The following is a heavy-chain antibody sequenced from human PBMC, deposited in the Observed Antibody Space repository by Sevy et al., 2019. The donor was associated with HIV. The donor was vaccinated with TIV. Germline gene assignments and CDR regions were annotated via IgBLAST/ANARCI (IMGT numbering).Heavy chain of an antibody. D-gene: IGHD6-19*01. J-gene: IGHJ4*02. Sequence: ASVKVSCKASGGIFRSYGISWVRQAPGQGLEWMGGIIPILGSVNYAQKFQGRVTITADESTQTAYMELSSLRSEDTAVYYCARRGGNGWYYFNYWGQETLVTVSS. CDR2: IIPILGSV. V-gene: IGHV1-69*13. CDR1: GGIFRSYG. CDR3: ARRGGNGWYYFNY.